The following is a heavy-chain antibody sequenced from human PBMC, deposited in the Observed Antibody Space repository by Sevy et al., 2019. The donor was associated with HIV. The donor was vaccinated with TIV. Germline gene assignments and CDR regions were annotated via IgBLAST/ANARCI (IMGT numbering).Heavy chain of an antibody. CDR3: AKGHSSSCWSAFDL. J-gene: IGHJ3*01. CDR2: ISGGGMRT. V-gene: IGHV3-23*01. CDR1: GFTVTSYA. Sequence: GGSLRLSCAASGFTVTSYAMTWVRQAPGKGLEWVSIISGGGMRTYYADSVKGRLTISRDNQKSTLFLELNNLRAEDTAMYYCAKGHSSSCWSAFDLWGQGTMVTVSS. D-gene: IGHD6-19*01.